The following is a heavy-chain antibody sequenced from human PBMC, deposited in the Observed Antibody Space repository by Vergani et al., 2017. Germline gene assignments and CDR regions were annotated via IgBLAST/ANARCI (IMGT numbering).Heavy chain of an antibody. Sequence: VQLVQSGAEVKKPGTTVKISCKVSGYTLTDYWMHWVRQAPGQGLEWMGIINPSGGSTSYAQKFQGRVTMTRDTSTSTVYMELSSLRSEDTAVYYCARDSRYCSSTSCYVGRDWFDPWGQGTLVTVSS. D-gene: IGHD2-2*01. CDR3: ARDSRYCSSTSCYVGRDWFDP. J-gene: IGHJ5*02. V-gene: IGHV1-46*01. CDR1: GYTLTDYW. CDR2: INPSGGST.